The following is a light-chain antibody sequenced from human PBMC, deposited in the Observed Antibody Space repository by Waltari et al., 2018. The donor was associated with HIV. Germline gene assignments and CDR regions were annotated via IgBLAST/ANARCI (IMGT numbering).Light chain of an antibody. CDR3: QSSDISGNYWV. CDR1: TLPKQY. CDR2: KDR. Sequence: SYGLTQPPSVSVSPGQTATITCSGDTLPKQYGYWYQQKPGHAPVMVIYKDRERPSGIPERLSGSSSATTATLTISGVQPEDEADYYCQSSDISGNYWVLGGGTKLTVL. J-gene: IGLJ2*01. V-gene: IGLV3-25*03.